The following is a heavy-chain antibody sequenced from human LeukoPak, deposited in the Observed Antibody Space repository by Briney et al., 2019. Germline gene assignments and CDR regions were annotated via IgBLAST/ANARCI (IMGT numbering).Heavy chain of an antibody. CDR2: IYYSGST. J-gene: IGHJ4*02. Sequence: SETLSLTCTVSGGSISSHYWSWIRQPPGKGLEWIGYIYYSGSTNYNPSLKSRVTISVDTSKNQFSLKLSSVTAADTAVYYCAREHGWRGFDYWAREPWSPSPQ. V-gene: IGHV4-59*11. D-gene: IGHD6-19*01. CDR1: GGSISSHY. CDR3: AREHGWRGFDY.